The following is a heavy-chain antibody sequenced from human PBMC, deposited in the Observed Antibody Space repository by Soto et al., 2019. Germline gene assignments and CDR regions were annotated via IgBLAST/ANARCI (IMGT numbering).Heavy chain of an antibody. CDR3: ARGRYCLTGRCFPNWFDS. V-gene: IGHV4-30-4*01. Sequence: SETLSLTCSVSGDSISTVDYFWAWIRQPPGQALEYIGYIYKSATTYYNPSFEGRVAISLDTSKSHFSLNVTSVTAADTAVYFCARGRYCLTGRCFPNWFDSWGQGTLVTSPQ. D-gene: IGHD2-15*01. J-gene: IGHJ5*01. CDR2: IYKSATT. CDR1: GDSISTVDYF.